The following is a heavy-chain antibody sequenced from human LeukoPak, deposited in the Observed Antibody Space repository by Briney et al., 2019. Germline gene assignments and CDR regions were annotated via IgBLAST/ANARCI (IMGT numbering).Heavy chain of an antibody. CDR2: IYTSGST. Sequence: PSQTLSLTCTVSGGSISSGSYYWSWIRQPAGKGLEWTGRIYTSGSTNYNPSLKSRVTISVDTSKNQFSLKLSSVTAADTAVYYCARDPSIAVAGIYGMDVWGQGTTVTVSS. CDR3: ARDPSIAVAGIYGMDV. V-gene: IGHV4-61*02. CDR1: GGSISSGSYY. D-gene: IGHD6-19*01. J-gene: IGHJ6*02.